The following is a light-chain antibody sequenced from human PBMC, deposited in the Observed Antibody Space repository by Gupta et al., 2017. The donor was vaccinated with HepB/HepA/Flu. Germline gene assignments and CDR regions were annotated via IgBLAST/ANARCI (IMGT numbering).Light chain of an antibody. V-gene: IGLV2-14*03. CDR1: SSDVGTYNS. Sequence: SALTQPASVAGYPGQSITISCTGTSSDVGTYNSVSCYQQHPGKAPKLMIFDVSNRPSGVSDRFSGAKSGNTASLTISGLQAEDEADYYCSSYTSTITVVFGGGTRLTVL. J-gene: IGLJ2*01. CDR3: SSYTSTITVV. CDR2: DVS.